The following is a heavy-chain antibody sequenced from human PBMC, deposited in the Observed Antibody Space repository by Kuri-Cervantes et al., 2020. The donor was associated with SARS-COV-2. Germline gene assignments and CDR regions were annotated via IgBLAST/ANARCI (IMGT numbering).Heavy chain of an antibody. D-gene: IGHD3-3*01. CDR2: IYYSGST. Sequence: SETLSLTCTVSGGSISSSSYYWGWIRQPPGKGLEWIGSIYYSGSTYYNPSLKSRVTISVDTSKNQFSLKLSSVTAADTAVYYCARLPITIFGVVPEDYWGQGTLVTVSS. CDR1: GGSISSSSYY. J-gene: IGHJ4*02. V-gene: IGHV4-39*01. CDR3: ARLPITIFGVVPEDY.